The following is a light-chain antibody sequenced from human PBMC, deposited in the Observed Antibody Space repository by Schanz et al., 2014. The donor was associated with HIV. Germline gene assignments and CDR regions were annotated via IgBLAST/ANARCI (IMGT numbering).Light chain of an antibody. CDR2: DDT. Sequence: QSVLTQPPSASGTPGQRVTISCSGSSSNIGSNTVSWYQQLPGTAPKLLIYDDTQRPSGVPDRFSGSKSGTSVSLAITGLQAEDEADYYCLSYDSSLSGPYVFGTGTKLTVL. CDR1: SSNIGSNT. CDR3: LSYDSSLSGPYV. J-gene: IGLJ1*01. V-gene: IGLV1-44*01.